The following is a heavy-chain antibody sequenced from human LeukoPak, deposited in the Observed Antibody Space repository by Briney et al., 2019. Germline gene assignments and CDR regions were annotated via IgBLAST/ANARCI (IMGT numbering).Heavy chain of an antibody. CDR1: GGSISSYY. V-gene: IGHV4-59*12. Sequence: SEALSLTCTVSGGSISSYYWSWIRQPPGKGLEWIGYIYYSGSTNYNPSLKSRVTISVDTSKNQFSLKLSSVTAADTAVYYCARAASMIVRFKRRRYMDVWGKGTTVTVSS. CDR2: IYYSGST. D-gene: IGHD3-22*01. J-gene: IGHJ6*03. CDR3: ARAASMIVRFKRRRYMDV.